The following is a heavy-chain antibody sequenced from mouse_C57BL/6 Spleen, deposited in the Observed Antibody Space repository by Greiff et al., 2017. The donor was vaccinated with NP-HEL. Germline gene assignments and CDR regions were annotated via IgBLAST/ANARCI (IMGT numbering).Heavy chain of an antibody. D-gene: IGHD4-1*01. V-gene: IGHV5-17*01. J-gene: IGHJ4*01. Sequence: EVKLVESGGGLVKPGGSLKLSCAASGFTFSDYGMHWVRQAPEKGLEWVAYISSGSSTIYYADTVKGRFTITRDNAKNTLFLQMTSLRSEHTAMYYCAREELGPYYAMDYWGQGTSVTVSS. CDR2: ISSGSSTI. CDR3: AREELGPYYAMDY. CDR1: GFTFSDYG.